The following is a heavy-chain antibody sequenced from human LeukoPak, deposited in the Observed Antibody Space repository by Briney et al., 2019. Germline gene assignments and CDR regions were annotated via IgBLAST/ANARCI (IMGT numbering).Heavy chain of an antibody. Sequence: PSETLSLTCTVSGGSISSHYWSWIRQPPGKGLEWIGYIYYSGSTNYNPSLKSRVTISVDTSKNQFSLKLSSVTAADTAVYYCARVIAARPHYFDYRSQGTLVTDSS. V-gene: IGHV4-59*11. CDR1: GGSISSHY. CDR2: IYYSGST. J-gene: IGHJ4*02. CDR3: ARVIAARPHYFDY. D-gene: IGHD6-6*01.